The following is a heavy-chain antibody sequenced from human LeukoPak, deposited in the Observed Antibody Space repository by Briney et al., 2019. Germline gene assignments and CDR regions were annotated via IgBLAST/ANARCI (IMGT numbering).Heavy chain of an antibody. CDR1: GYTLTGYY. Sequence: ASVKVSCKASGYTLTGYYLHWVRQAPGQGLEWMGWINPNSGGTNYAQKFQGRVTMTRGTSISTAYMELSRLRSDDTAFYYCARDSAQALYYYDSGGYYYFDYWGQGTLVTVSS. D-gene: IGHD3-22*01. CDR2: INPNSGGT. V-gene: IGHV1-2*02. CDR3: ARDSAQALYYYDSGGYYYFDY. J-gene: IGHJ4*02.